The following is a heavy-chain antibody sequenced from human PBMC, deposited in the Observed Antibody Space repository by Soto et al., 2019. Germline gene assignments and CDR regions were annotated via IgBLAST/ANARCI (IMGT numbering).Heavy chain of an antibody. D-gene: IGHD2-21*02. CDR1: GGSISSGGYY. CDR3: ARSDCGGDCYSPYYLDY. CDR2: IYYSGST. J-gene: IGHJ4*02. V-gene: IGHV4-31*03. Sequence: SETLSLTCTVSGGSISSGGYYWSWIRQHPGKGLEWIGYIYYSGSTYYNPSLKSRVTISVDTSKNQFSLKLSSVTAADTAVYYCARSDCGGDCYSPYYLDYWGQGTLVTVSS.